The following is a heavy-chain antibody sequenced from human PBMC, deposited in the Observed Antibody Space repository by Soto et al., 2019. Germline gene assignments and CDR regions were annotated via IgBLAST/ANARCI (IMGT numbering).Heavy chain of an antibody. CDR1: GFTFSSYG. J-gene: IGHJ5*02. CDR3: AREWDGDGYNSGWFDP. CDR2: ISSSSRTI. V-gene: IGHV3-48*01. D-gene: IGHD5-12*01. Sequence: GGSLRLSCAASGFTFSSYGMNWVRQAPGKGLEWVSYISSSSRTIYCADSVKGRFTISRDNAKNSLYLQMNSLRAEDTAVYYCAREWDGDGYNSGWFDPWGQGTLVTVSS.